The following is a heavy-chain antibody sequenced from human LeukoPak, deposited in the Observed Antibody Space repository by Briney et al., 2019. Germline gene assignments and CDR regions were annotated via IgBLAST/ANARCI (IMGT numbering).Heavy chain of an antibody. CDR2: IRYDGSNK. CDR3: AKDQPKYSSGWYTLDY. V-gene: IGHV3-30*02. CDR1: GFTFSSYG. J-gene: IGHJ4*02. D-gene: IGHD6-19*01. Sequence: PAGSLSLSCAVSGFTFSSYGMHWVRQAPGKGLEWVAFIRYDGSNKYYAGSVKGRFTISRDNSKNTLYLQMNSLRAEDTAVYYCAKDQPKYSSGWYTLDYWGQGTLVTVSS.